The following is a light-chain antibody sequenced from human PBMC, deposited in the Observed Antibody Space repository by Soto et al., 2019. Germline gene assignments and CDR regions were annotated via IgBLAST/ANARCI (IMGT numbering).Light chain of an antibody. CDR2: YVS. CDR1: QSLAYIDGNTY. CDR3: MQSTHWPPYT. J-gene: IGKJ2*01. V-gene: IGKV2-30*01. Sequence: EVVMTQSPLSLPVTLGQPASISCRSSQSLAYIDGNTYLTWFHQRPDQSPRRLIYYVSNRDSGVTDRFSGSGSGTDFTLNISRVEAEDAGIYYCMQSTHWPPYTFGQGTKLEIK.